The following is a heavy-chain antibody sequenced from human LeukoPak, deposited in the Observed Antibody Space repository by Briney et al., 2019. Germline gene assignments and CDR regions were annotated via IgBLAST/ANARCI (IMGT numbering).Heavy chain of an antibody. V-gene: IGHV1-69*06. J-gene: IGHJ3*02. D-gene: IGHD6-13*01. CDR2: IIPIFGTA. Sequence: GASVKVSCKASGYTFTGYYMHWVRQAPGQGLEWMGGIIPIFGTANYAQKFQGRVTITADKSTSTAYMELSSLRSEDTAVYYCARGVGQQLVRCAFDIWGQGTMVTVSS. CDR3: ARGVGQQLVRCAFDI. CDR1: GYTFTGYY.